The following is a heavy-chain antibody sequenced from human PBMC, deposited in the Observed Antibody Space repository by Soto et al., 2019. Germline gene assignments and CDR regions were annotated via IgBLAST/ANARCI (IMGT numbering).Heavy chain of an antibody. CDR2: INHSGST. Sequence: PSETLSLTCAVYGGSFSGYYWSWIRQPPGKGLEWIGEINHSGSTNYNPSLKSRVTISVDTSKNQFSLKLSSVTAADTAVYYCARVGYSSSWYFDFNYYYGMDVWGQGTTVTVSS. D-gene: IGHD6-13*01. V-gene: IGHV4-34*01. J-gene: IGHJ6*02. CDR1: GGSFSGYY. CDR3: ARVGYSSSWYFDFNYYYGMDV.